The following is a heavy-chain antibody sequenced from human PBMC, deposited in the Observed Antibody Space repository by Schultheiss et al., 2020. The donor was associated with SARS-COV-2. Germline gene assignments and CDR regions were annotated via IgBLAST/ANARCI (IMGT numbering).Heavy chain of an antibody. D-gene: IGHD5-12*01. Sequence: GGSLRLSCAASGFTVSSNYKSWVRQAPGKGLEWVSVIYSGGSTYYADSVKGRFTISRDNSKNTLYLQMNSLRAEDTAVYYCARTSGYDLPSDYYFDYWGQGTLVTVSS. V-gene: IGHV3-53*01. J-gene: IGHJ4*02. CDR2: IYSGGST. CDR1: GFTVSSNY. CDR3: ARTSGYDLPSDYYFDY.